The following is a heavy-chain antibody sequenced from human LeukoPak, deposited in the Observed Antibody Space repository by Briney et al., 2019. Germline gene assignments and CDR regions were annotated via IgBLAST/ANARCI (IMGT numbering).Heavy chain of an antibody. CDR2: IYYSGST. D-gene: IGHD3-16*02. V-gene: IGHV4-39*01. Sequence: SETLSLTCTVSGGSISSSSYYWGWIRQPPWKGLEWIGSIYYSGSTYYNPSLKSRVTISVDTSKNQFSLKLSSVTAADTAVYYCARPRRDYVWGSYRPPPLIDYWGQGTLVTVSS. CDR1: GGSISSSSYY. CDR3: ARPRRDYVWGSYRPPPLIDY. J-gene: IGHJ4*02.